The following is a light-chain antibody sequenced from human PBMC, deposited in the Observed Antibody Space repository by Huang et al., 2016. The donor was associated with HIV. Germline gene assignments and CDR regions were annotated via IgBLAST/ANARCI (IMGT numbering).Light chain of an antibody. Sequence: DVQLTHSLSTLSAYVGDRITITSRASQSNNNYLAWYQQKAGKAPDLLIYKASTLDSGVPSRFSGSGSGTTFTLTISNLQPDDFATYYCQQYDSYWTFGQGTKVE. CDR2: KAS. J-gene: IGKJ1*01. CDR1: QSNNNY. V-gene: IGKV1-5*03. CDR3: QQYDSYWT.